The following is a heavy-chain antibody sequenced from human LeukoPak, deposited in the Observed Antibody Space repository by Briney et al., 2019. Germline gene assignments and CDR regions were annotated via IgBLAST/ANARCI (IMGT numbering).Heavy chain of an antibody. CDR3: VKAAGSWYGYFDY. J-gene: IGHJ4*02. D-gene: IGHD6-13*01. Sequence: GGSLRLSCAASGFIVTNNYMTWVRQAPGQGLEWVSVIYSDASAYYADSVRGRFIISRDTSKNTIYLQMSSLRPEDTAVYYCVKAAGSWYGYFDYWGQGTLVTVSS. CDR1: GFIVTNNY. CDR2: IYSDASA. V-gene: IGHV3-66*01.